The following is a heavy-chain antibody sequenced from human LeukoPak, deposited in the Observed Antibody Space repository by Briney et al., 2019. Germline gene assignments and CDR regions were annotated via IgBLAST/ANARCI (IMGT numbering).Heavy chain of an antibody. J-gene: IGHJ3*02. V-gene: IGHV3-23*01. CDR3: GRDPNGDYIGAFDM. CDR1: GFTFSSYA. CDR2: ISGSGGST. Sequence: AGGSLRLSCAASGFTFSSYAMTWVRQAPGKGLEWVSSISGSGGSTYYADSVKGRFTISRDNSKNTLYLQMNSLRAEDTAVYYCGRDPNGDYIGAFDMWGQGTVVTVSS. D-gene: IGHD4-17*01.